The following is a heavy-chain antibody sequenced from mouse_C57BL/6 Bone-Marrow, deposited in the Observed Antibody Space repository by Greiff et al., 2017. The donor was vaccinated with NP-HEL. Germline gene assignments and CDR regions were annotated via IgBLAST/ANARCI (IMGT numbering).Heavy chain of an antibody. D-gene: IGHD2-4*01. Sequence: EVKVEESGGGLVKPGGSLKLSCAASGFTFSSYAMSWVRQTPEKRLEWVATISDGGSYTYYPDNVKGRFTISRDNAKNNLYLQMSHLKSEDTAMYYCARGAITPWYFDVWGTGTTVTVSS. J-gene: IGHJ1*03. V-gene: IGHV5-4*03. CDR1: GFTFSSYA. CDR2: ISDGGSYT. CDR3: ARGAITPWYFDV.